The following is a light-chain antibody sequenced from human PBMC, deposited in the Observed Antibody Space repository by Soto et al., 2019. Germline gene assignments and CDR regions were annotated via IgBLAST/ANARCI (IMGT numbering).Light chain of an antibody. Sequence: EIVLTQSPASLSLSPGERATLSCRASQSVSSYLAWYQQKPGQAPRLLIYDAYNRATGIPARFSGSGSGTAFTLTISSLEPEDFAVYYCQQRSNWPWTFGQGNKVEIK. CDR3: QQRSNWPWT. CDR1: QSVSSY. J-gene: IGKJ1*01. V-gene: IGKV3-11*01. CDR2: DAY.